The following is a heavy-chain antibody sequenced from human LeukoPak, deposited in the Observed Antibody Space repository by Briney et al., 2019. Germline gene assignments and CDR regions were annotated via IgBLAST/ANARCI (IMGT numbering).Heavy chain of an antibody. J-gene: IGHJ4*02. V-gene: IGHV3-30*03. CDR2: ISYDGSNK. Sequence: GRSLRLSCAASGFTFSSYGMHWVRQAPGKGLEWVAVISYDGSNKYYADSVKGRFTISRDNAKNSLYLQMNSLRAEDTAVYYCARDLKETAVAGPTPLDYWGQGTLVTVSS. CDR3: ARDLKETAVAGPTPLDY. CDR1: GFTFSSYG. D-gene: IGHD6-19*01.